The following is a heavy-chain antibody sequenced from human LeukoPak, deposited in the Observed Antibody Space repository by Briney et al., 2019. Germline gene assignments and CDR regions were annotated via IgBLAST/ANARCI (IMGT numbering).Heavy chain of an antibody. CDR2: IKEDGSER. Sequence: PGGSLRLSCAASGFTFSSYWMSWVRQAPGKGLEWVANIKEDGSERYYVDSVKGRSTISRDNAKNLLFVQMNSLRAEDTAVYYCASNVLSSFHMWGQGTMVTVSS. V-gene: IGHV3-7*01. CDR1: GFTFSSYW. CDR3: ASNVLSSFHM. D-gene: IGHD3-10*01. J-gene: IGHJ3*02.